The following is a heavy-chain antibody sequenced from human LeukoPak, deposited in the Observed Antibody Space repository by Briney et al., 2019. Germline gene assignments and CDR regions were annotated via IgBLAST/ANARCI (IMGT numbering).Heavy chain of an antibody. Sequence: SETLSLTCTVSGGSISSYYWSWIRQPAGKGLEWIGRIYTSGSTNYNPSLKSRVTMSVDTSKNQFSLKLSSVTAADTAVYYCARGKVGTGAVAVVFDYWGRGTLVTVSS. CDR2: IYTSGST. J-gene: IGHJ4*02. CDR1: GGSISSYY. CDR3: ARGKVGTGAVAVVFDY. D-gene: IGHD6-19*01. V-gene: IGHV4-4*07.